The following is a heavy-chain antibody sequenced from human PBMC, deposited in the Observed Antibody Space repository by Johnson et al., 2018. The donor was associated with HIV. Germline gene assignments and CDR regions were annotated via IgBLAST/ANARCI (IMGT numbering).Heavy chain of an antibody. CDR3: ARAEGLTGRNAFDI. D-gene: IGHD1-20*01. J-gene: IGHJ3*02. V-gene: IGHV3-20*04. Sequence: VQLVESGGGVVRPGGSLRLSCAASGFTFDDYGMSWVRQTPGKGLEWVSGINWNGGSTGYADSVKGRFTISRDNAKNSLYLQMNSRRAEDTAVYYCARAEGLTGRNAFDIWGQGTMVTVSS. CDR2: INWNGGST. CDR1: GFTFDDYG.